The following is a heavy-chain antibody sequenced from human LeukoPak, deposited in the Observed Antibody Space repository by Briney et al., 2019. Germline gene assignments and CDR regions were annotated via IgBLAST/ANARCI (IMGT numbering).Heavy chain of an antibody. V-gene: IGHV1-8*01. D-gene: IGHD6-13*01. CDR3: ARGPPESSNSDY. J-gene: IGHJ4*02. CDR1: GYTFTSYD. CDR2: MNPNSANT. Sequence: ASVKVSCKASGYTFTSYDINWVRQATGQGLEWMGWMNPNSANTGYAQKFQGRVTMTMNTSISTAYMELSSLRSEDTAVYYCARGPPESSNSDYWGQGTLVTVSS.